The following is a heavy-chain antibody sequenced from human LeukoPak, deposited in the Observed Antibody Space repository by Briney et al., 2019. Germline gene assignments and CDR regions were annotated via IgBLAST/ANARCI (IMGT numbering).Heavy chain of an antibody. D-gene: IGHD3-10*01. Sequence: GGSLRLSCATPGFTFSSYAMSWVRQAPGEGLEWVSAISGSGGSTYYADSVKGRFTISRDNSKNTLYLQMNSLRAEDTAVYYCAKDRRYYYGSGSYYNLFDYWGQGTLVTVSS. V-gene: IGHV3-23*01. CDR2: ISGSGGST. J-gene: IGHJ4*02. CDR3: AKDRRYYYGSGSYYNLFDY. CDR1: GFTFSSYA.